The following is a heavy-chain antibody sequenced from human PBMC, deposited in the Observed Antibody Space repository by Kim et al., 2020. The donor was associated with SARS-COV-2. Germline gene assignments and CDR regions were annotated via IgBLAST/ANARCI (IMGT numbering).Heavy chain of an antibody. CDR2: ISSSSSTI. V-gene: IGHV3-48*01. Sequence: GGSLRLSCAASGFTFSSYSMNWVRQAPGKGLEWVSYISSSSSTIYYADSVKGRFTISRDNAKNSLYLQMNSLRAEDTAVYYCARDRGRVFDYWGQGTLVTVSS. CDR3: ARDRGRVFDY. D-gene: IGHD5-12*01. CDR1: GFTFSSYS. J-gene: IGHJ4*02.